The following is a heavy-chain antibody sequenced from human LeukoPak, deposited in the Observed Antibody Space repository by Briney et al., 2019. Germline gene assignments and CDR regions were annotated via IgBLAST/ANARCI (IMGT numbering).Heavy chain of an antibody. J-gene: IGHJ5*02. CDR3: ARRPYSSLNWFDP. Sequence: SETLSLTCAVYGGSFSGYYWSWIRQPPGKGLEWIGEINHSGSTNYNPSLKSRVTISVDTSKNQFSPKLSSVTAADTAVYYCARRPYSSLNWFDPWGQGTLVTVSS. D-gene: IGHD6-13*01. CDR1: GGSFSGYY. CDR2: INHSGST. V-gene: IGHV4-34*01.